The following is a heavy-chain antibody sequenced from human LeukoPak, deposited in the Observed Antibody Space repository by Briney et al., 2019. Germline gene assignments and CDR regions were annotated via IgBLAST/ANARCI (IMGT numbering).Heavy chain of an antibody. CDR2: FDPEDGET. CDR1: GYTLTELS. D-gene: IGHD3-3*01. Sequence: ASVKVSCKVSGYTLTELSMHWVRQAPGKGLEWMGGFDPEDGETIYAQKFQGRVTMTEDTSTDTAYMELSSLRSEDTAVYYCATAGKEWLFTGFDYWGQGTLVTVSS. CDR3: ATAGKEWLFTGFDY. J-gene: IGHJ4*02. V-gene: IGHV1-24*01.